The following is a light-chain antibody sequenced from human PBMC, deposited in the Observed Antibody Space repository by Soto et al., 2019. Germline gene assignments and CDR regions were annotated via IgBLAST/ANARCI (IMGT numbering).Light chain of an antibody. Sequence: DIQMTQSPSSLSASVGDRVTITCRASQSISSYLNWYQQKPGKAPKLLIYAASVLQSGVPSRFSGSGSGTDFTLTISSLQPEDFGTYYCQQSYSTPYTFGQGTKLEIK. CDR3: QQSYSTPYT. CDR1: QSISSY. J-gene: IGKJ2*01. V-gene: IGKV1-39*01. CDR2: AAS.